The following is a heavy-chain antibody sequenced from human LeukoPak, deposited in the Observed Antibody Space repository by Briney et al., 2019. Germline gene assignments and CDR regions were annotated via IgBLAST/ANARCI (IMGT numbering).Heavy chain of an antibody. CDR3: AREYGGDHIFDY. CDR1: GGSISSGGYY. CDR2: IYYSGST. V-gene: IGHV4-31*03. J-gene: IGHJ4*02. Sequence: SETLSLTCTVSGGSISSGGYYWSWIRQHPGKGLEWIGYIYYSGSTYYNPSLKSRVTISVDTSKNQFSLKLSSVTAADTAVYYCAREYGGDHIFDYWGQGTLVTVSS. D-gene: IGHD4-17*01.